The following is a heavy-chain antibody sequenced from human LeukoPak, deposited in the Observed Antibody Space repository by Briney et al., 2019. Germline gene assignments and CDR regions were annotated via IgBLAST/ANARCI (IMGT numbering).Heavy chain of an antibody. CDR1: GYTFTSYD. J-gene: IGHJ4*02. CDR3: AREARYCSGGSCYSVYYFDY. D-gene: IGHD2-15*01. V-gene: IGHV1-8*01. Sequence: ASVKVSCKASGYTFTSYDINWVRQATGQGLEWMGWMNPNSGNTGYAQKFQGRVTMTRNTSISTAYMELSSRRSEDTAVYYCAREARYCSGGSCYSVYYFDYWGQGTLVTVSS. CDR2: MNPNSGNT.